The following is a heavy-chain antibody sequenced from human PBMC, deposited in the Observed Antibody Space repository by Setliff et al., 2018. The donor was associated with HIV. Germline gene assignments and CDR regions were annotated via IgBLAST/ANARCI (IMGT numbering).Heavy chain of an antibody. D-gene: IGHD3-10*01. V-gene: IGHV3-23*01. Sequence: GGSLRLSCTASGFTFSSYGMHWVRQAPGKGLEWVSGISGSGGSTYYADSVKGRLTISRDNSKNTLYLQMNNLRGEDTSVYYCAKAQSKVRIYYYYMDVWGKGTTVTVSS. J-gene: IGHJ6*03. CDR2: ISGSGGST. CDR1: GFTFSSYG. CDR3: AKAQSKVRIYYYYMDV.